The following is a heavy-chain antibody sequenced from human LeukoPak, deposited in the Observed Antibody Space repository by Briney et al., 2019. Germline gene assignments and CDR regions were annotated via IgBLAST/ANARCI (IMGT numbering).Heavy chain of an antibody. CDR3: ARVLGPLYDILTAYYRVRGYYYYYGMDV. V-gene: IGHV4-34*01. Sequence: SETLSLTCAVYGGSFSGYYWSWIRQPPGKGLEWIGEINHSGSTNYNPSLKSRVTISVDTSKNQFSLKLSSVTAADTAVYYCARVLGPLYDILTAYYRVRGYYYYYGMDVWGQGTTVTVSS. D-gene: IGHD3-9*01. J-gene: IGHJ6*02. CDR2: INHSGST. CDR1: GGSFSGYY.